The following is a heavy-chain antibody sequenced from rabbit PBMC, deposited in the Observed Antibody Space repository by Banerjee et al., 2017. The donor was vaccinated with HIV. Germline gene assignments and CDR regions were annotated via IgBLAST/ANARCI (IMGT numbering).Heavy chain of an antibody. CDR3: ARGYASDYAWYIDYFNL. D-gene: IGHD6-1*01. Sequence: QQQLVESGGDLVQPGGSLTLTCKASELDLSSTYWISWVRQAPGEGLEWIACIYAGSSDSTSYASWAKGRFTISKTSSTTVTLQMTSLTAADTATYFCARGYASDYAWYIDYFNLWGPGTLVTVS. CDR1: ELDLSSTYW. J-gene: IGHJ4*01. CDR2: IYAGSSDST. V-gene: IGHV1S45*01.